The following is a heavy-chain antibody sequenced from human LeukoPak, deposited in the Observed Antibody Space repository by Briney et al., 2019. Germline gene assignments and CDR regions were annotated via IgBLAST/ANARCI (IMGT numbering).Heavy chain of an antibody. CDR2: IYYSGST. CDR1: GGSISSYY. D-gene: IGHD3-22*01. Sequence: SETLSLTCTVSGGSISSYYWSWIRQPPGKGLEWIGSIYYSGSTNYNPSLQSRVTISVDTSKNQFSLKLSSVTAADTAVYYCARNYYDSSGYFGGLNWFDPWGQGTLVTVSS. V-gene: IGHV4-59*01. J-gene: IGHJ5*02. CDR3: ARNYYDSSGYFGGLNWFDP.